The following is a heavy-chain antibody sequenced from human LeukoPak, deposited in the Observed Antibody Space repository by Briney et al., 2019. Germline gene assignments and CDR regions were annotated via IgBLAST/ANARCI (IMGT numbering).Heavy chain of an antibody. CDR1: GFTFSSYW. J-gene: IGHJ4*02. Sequence: GGSLRLSCAASGFTFSSYWMHWVRQAPGKRLVWVSRINSDGSSTSYADSVKGRFTISRDNAKNTLYLQMNSLRAEDTAVYYCARDRSASFDYWGQGTLVTVSS. CDR3: ARDRSASFDY. CDR2: INSDGSST. V-gene: IGHV3-74*01.